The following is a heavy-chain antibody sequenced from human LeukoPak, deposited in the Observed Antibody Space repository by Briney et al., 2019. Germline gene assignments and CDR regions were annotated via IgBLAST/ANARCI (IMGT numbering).Heavy chain of an antibody. V-gene: IGHV3-21*06. CDR3: EAVGGTEVFGDY. J-gene: IGHJ4*02. Sequence: GGSLRLSCTVSGFTFNTYTMNWVRQAPGKGLEWVSSTNSISRYIFYADSVKGRFTISRDNSKNSLYLQMTSLRAEDTAVYYCEAVGGTEVFGDYWGQGTLVTVSS. CDR1: GFTFNTYT. CDR2: TNSISRYI. D-gene: IGHD6-19*01.